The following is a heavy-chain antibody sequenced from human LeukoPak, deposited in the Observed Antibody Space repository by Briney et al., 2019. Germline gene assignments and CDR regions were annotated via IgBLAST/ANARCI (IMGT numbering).Heavy chain of an antibody. Sequence: PSETLSLTCTVSGSSMNGHYWTWTRLSPGKGLEWIGYISDSGSTSYNPSLRSRVIMALEASKTEFSLRLNSVTVADTAVYYCARVFRGAVTSNWFDPWGQGTLVTVSS. V-gene: IGHV4-59*11. CDR3: ARVFRGAVTSNWFDP. D-gene: IGHD3-3*01. CDR2: ISDSGST. CDR1: GSSMNGHY. J-gene: IGHJ5*02.